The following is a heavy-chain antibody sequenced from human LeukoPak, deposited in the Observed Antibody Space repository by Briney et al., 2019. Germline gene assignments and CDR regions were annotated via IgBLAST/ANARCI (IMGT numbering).Heavy chain of an antibody. CDR1: GFTFREYS. Sequence: GGSLRLSCAASGFTFREYSMSWVRQAPGKGLEWVSNIRSNGGDTYYTDSVKGRFTTSRDNSMNTLYLEMNSLRAEDTAVYYCAKGGYTTWFDPWGQGTLVTVSS. D-gene: IGHD2-15*01. CDR3: AKGGYTTWFDP. J-gene: IGHJ5*02. CDR2: IRSNGGDT. V-gene: IGHV3-23*01.